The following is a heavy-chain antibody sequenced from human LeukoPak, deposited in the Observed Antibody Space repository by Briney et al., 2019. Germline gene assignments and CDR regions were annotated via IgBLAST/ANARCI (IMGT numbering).Heavy chain of an antibody. Sequence: GGSLRLSCAASGFTFSSYAMSWVRQAPGKGLEWVSAISGGSTKYADSVKGRFTISRDNFKNTLYLQMNSLRAEDTALYHCAKDPNGDYIGAFDMWGQGTMVTVSS. V-gene: IGHV3-23*01. CDR3: AKDPNGDYIGAFDM. D-gene: IGHD4-17*01. CDR2: ISGGST. J-gene: IGHJ3*02. CDR1: GFTFSSYA.